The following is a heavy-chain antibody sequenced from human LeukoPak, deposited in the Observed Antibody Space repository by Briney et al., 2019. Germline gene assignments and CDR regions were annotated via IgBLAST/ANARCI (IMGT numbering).Heavy chain of an antibody. CDR2: INTDGSEK. CDR3: ARDYLGY. Sequence: GGSLRLSCAASGFIFSNYKMSWVRQTPGKGPEWVANINTDGSEKYYVDSVKGRFTISRDNAKNSLYLQMNYLRAEDTAIYYCARDYLGYWGQGTLVTVSS. J-gene: IGHJ4*02. V-gene: IGHV3-7*01. CDR1: GFIFSNYK.